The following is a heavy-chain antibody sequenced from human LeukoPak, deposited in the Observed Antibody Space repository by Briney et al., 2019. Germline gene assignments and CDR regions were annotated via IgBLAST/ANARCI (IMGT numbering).Heavy chain of an antibody. CDR2: IYTSGST. Sequence: SETLSLTCTVSGGSISSGSYYWSWIWQPAGKGLEWIGRIYTSGSTNYNPSLKSRVTISVDTSKNQFSLKLSSVTAADTAVYYCARARYYYDSSGYYYNLFFDYWGQGTLVTVSS. CDR3: ARARYYYDSSGYYYNLFFDY. D-gene: IGHD3-22*01. CDR1: GGSISSGSYY. V-gene: IGHV4-61*02. J-gene: IGHJ4*02.